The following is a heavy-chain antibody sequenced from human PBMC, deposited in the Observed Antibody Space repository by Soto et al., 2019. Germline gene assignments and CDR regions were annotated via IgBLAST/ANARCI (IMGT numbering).Heavy chain of an antibody. CDR2: IIPILSIA. CDR1: GGTFSSYT. V-gene: IGHV1-69*02. J-gene: IGHJ6*02. CDR3: ASMDVGATTDYYYGLDV. D-gene: IGHD1-26*01. Sequence: QVQLVQSGAEVKKPGSSVKVSCKASGGTFSSYTISWVRQAPGQGLEWMGRIIPILSIANYAQKFQGRVTITAAKATSTAYMELSSLRSEDTAVYYCASMDVGATTDYYYGLDVWGQGTTVTVSS.